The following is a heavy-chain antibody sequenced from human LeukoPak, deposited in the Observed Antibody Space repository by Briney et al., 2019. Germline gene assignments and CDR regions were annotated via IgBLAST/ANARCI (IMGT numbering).Heavy chain of an antibody. J-gene: IGHJ4*02. CDR2: ISYDGSNK. D-gene: IGHD1-26*01. CDR3: ARGVAKYSGSPPEY. V-gene: IGHV3-30*04. Sequence: GGSLRLSCAASGFTFSSYAMHWVRQAPGKGLEWVAVISYDGSNKYYADSVKGRFTISRDNSKNTLYLLMKSLRAGDTAVYYCARGVAKYSGSPPEYWGQGTQVTVSS. CDR1: GFTFSSYA.